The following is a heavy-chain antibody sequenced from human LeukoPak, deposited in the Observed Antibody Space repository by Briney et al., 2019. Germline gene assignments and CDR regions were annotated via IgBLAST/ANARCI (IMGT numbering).Heavy chain of an antibody. Sequence: PSETLSLTCAVYGGSFSGYYWSWIRQPPGKELEWIGEINHSGSTNYNPSLKSRVTISVDTSKNQFSLRLTSVTAADTAVYYCAREGEYYGSGSYCDYWGQGTLVTVSS. CDR2: INHSGST. D-gene: IGHD3-10*01. J-gene: IGHJ4*02. CDR1: GGSFSGYY. CDR3: AREGEYYGSGSYCDY. V-gene: IGHV4-34*01.